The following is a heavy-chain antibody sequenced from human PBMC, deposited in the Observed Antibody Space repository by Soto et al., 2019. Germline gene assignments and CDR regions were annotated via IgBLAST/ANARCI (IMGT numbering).Heavy chain of an antibody. Sequence: SSETLSLTCTVSGGSISSYYWSWIRQPPGKGLEWIGYIYYTGDTNYNPSLKSRVTMSVDTSKNQSSLKLTSVTAADTAIYYCAKGGTAKLIYWGQGTQVTVSS. CDR3: AKGGTAKLIY. CDR2: IYYTGDT. CDR1: GGSISSYY. J-gene: IGHJ4*02. D-gene: IGHD1-7*01. V-gene: IGHV4-59*03.